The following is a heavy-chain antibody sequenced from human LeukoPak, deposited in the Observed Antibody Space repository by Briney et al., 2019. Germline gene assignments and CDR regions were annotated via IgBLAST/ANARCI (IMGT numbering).Heavy chain of an antibody. D-gene: IGHD6-13*01. J-gene: IGHJ4*02. CDR2: IYPGDSDT. V-gene: IGHV5-51*01. CDR1: GYSFTSYW. CDR3: ARLLRNIAAAVYYFDY. Sequence: KDGESLKISCKGSGYSFTSYWIGWVRQMPGKGLEWMGIIYPGDSDTRYSPSFQGQVTISADKSISTAYLQWSSLKASDTAMYCCARLLRNIAAAVYYFDYWGQGTLVTVSS.